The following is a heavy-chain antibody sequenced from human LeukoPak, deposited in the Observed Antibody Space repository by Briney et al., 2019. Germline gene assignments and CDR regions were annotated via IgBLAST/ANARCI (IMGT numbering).Heavy chain of an antibody. D-gene: IGHD6-19*01. J-gene: IGHJ4*02. CDR1: GFTFSSYV. CDR3: ARAVAGPFDY. V-gene: IGHV3-30-3*01. CDR2: ISYDGSNK. Sequence: GGSLRLSCAASGFTFSSYVMHWVRQAPGKGLEWVAVISYDGSNKYYADSVKGRFTISRDNSKNTLYLQMNSLRAEDTAVYYCARAVAGPFDYWGQGTLVTVSS.